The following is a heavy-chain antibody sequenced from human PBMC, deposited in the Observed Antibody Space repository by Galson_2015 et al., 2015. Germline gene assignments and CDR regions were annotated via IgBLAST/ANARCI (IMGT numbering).Heavy chain of an antibody. V-gene: IGHV3-30*03. D-gene: IGHD3-10*01. Sequence: SLRLSCAASGFTFSSYNMHWVRQAPGKGLEWVAVMSYDGGTKYYVDSVKGRFTISRDNSKNTLYLQVNSLRAEDTAVYYCARWSGVAFDIWGQGTMVTVSS. CDR2: MSYDGGTK. CDR1: GFTFSSYN. J-gene: IGHJ3*02. CDR3: ARWSGVAFDI.